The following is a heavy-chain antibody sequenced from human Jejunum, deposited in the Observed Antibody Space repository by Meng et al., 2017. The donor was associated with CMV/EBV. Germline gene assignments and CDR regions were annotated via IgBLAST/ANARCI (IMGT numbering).Heavy chain of an antibody. Sequence: YCMHRLRQAPGQGLEWMGIINPSSGSTTYARKLQGRVTMTRDPSTSTFYMELSSLTSEDTAVYFCSRGPYYYESSGYYGGQSNWFDPWGQGTLVTVSS. V-gene: IGHV1-46*04. CDR3: SRGPYYYESSGYYGGQSNWFDP. CDR2: INPSSGST. J-gene: IGHJ5*02. D-gene: IGHD3-22*01. CDR1: YC.